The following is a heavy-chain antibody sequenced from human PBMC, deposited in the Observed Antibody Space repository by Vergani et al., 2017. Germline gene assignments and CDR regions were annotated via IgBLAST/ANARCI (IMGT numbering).Heavy chain of an antibody. J-gene: IGHJ4*02. CDR3: ARDRPWIN. Sequence: EVQLVESGGGLIQPGGSLRLSCVASGFTVSSNYMSWVRQAPGKGLEWVSVIYSGGSTYYADSLKGRFTISRDNSQNTLYLQMNSLRAEDTALYYRARDRPWINWGQGTLVTVSA. V-gene: IGHV3-53*01. CDR1: GFTVSSNY. CDR2: IYSGGST. D-gene: IGHD5-12*01.